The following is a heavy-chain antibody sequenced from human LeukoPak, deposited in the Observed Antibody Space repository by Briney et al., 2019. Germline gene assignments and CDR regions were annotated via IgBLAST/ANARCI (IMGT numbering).Heavy chain of an antibody. CDR2: IKQDGSEK. D-gene: IGHD2/OR15-2a*01. V-gene: IGHV3-7*05. CDR3: ARGPPCREYCSLEFYFDY. J-gene: IGHJ4*02. CDR1: GSTFSSYW. Sequence: GGSLRLSCAASGSTFSSYWMSWVRQAPGKGLEWVANIKQDGSEKYYVDSVKGRFTISRDNAKNSLYLQMNSLRAEDTAVYYCARGPPCREYCSLEFYFDYWGQGTLVTVSS.